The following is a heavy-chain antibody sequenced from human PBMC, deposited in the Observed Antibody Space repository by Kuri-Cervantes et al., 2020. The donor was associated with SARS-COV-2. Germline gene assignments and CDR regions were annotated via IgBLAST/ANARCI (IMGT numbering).Heavy chain of an antibody. D-gene: IGHD3-3*01. Sequence: ASVKVSCKASGYTFTDYYMNWVRQAPGQGPEWMGWINPDGGTNSAQKFQGRVTMTRDTSISTAYMELIRLRADDTAVYYCARKISITILVRVWQYFDYWGQGTLVTVSS. CDR2: INPDGGT. CDR1: GYTFTDYY. J-gene: IGHJ4*02. V-gene: IGHV1-2*02. CDR3: ARKISITILVRVWQYFDY.